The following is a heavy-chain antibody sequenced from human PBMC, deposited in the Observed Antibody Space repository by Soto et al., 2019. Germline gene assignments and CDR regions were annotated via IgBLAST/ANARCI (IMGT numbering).Heavy chain of an antibody. V-gene: IGHV3-21*01. CDR2: ISTSSSYI. D-gene: IGHD4-17*01. J-gene: IGHJ6*02. CDR1: GFTLGDYT. Sequence: LXLSCAASGFTLGDYTMNWVRQAPGKGLEWVSSISTSSSYIYYADSVKGRFTISRDNAKNSLYLQMNSLRAEDTAVYSCAKSYGYYGMDVWGLGTAVTVSS. CDR3: AKSYGYYGMDV.